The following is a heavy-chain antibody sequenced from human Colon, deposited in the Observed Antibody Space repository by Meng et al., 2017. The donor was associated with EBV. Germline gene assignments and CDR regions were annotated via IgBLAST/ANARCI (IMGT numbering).Heavy chain of an antibody. CDR3: ARASYGSGSPLGESWFDP. CDR2: IHDSGST. D-gene: IGHD3-10*01. J-gene: IGHJ5*02. V-gene: IGHV4-31*03. CDR1: GGSISSGGYY. Sequence: QVQLRQWGAGLLKPSDPLSLTCTVSGGSISSGGYYWSWIRQHPGKGLEWIGYIHDSGSTYYNPSLKSRVTISADTSKNQFSLKLSSVTAADTAVYYCARASYGSGSPLGESWFDPWGQGTLVTVSS.